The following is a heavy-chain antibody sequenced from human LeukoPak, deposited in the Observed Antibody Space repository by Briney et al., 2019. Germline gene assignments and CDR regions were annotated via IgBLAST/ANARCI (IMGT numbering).Heavy chain of an antibody. D-gene: IGHD2-15*01. Sequence: PGGSLRLSCAASGFTFSDYYMSWIRQAPGKGLEWVSYISSSSSYTNYADSVKGRFTISRDNTKNSLYLQMNSLRAEDTAVYYCARGLGYCSGGSCYPFDYWGQGTLVTVSS. CDR1: GFTFSDYY. CDR3: ARGLGYCSGGSCYPFDY. CDR2: ISSSSSYT. V-gene: IGHV3-11*05. J-gene: IGHJ4*02.